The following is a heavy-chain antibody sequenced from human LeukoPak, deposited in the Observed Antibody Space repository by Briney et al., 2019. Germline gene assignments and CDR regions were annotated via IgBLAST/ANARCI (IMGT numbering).Heavy chain of an antibody. J-gene: IGHJ4*02. CDR1: GFIFRSYS. CDR3: AREVGSSWSHFDY. D-gene: IGHD6-13*01. V-gene: IGHV3-48*01. CDR2: ITSSSDTI. Sequence: GGSLRLSCAASGFIFRSYSMNWVRQAPGKGLEWVAFITSSSDTISYADSVKGRFTISRDNAKNSLYLQMNSLRAEDTAVYYCAREVGSSWSHFDYWGQGTLVTVSS.